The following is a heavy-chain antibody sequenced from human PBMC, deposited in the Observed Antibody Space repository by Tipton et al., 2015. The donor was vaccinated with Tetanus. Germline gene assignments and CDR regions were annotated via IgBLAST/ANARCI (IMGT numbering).Heavy chain of an antibody. CDR3: AKGVTMIVVENNWFDP. CDR2: ISWNSGSI. J-gene: IGHJ5*02. D-gene: IGHD3-22*01. CDR1: GFTFDDYA. Sequence: SLRLSCAASGFTFDDYAMHWVRQAQGKGLEWVSGISWNSGSIGYADSVKGRFTISRDNAKNSLYLQMNSLRAEDTALYYCAKGVTMIVVENNWFDPWGQGTLVTVSS. V-gene: IGHV3-9*01.